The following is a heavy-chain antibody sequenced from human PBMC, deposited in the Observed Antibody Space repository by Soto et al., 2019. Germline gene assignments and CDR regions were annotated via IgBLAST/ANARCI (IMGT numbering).Heavy chain of an antibody. V-gene: IGHV3-48*03. CDR3: ARDNYYGYYYGMDV. Sequence: EVQLVESGGGLVQPGGSLRLSCAASGFTFSSYEMNWVRQAPGKGLEWVSYISSSGSTIYYADSVKGRFTISRDNAKNSLYLQMNSLRAEDTAVYYCARDNYYGYYYGMDVWGQGTTVTVSS. CDR1: GFTFSSYE. CDR2: ISSSGSTI. J-gene: IGHJ6*02. D-gene: IGHD3-10*01.